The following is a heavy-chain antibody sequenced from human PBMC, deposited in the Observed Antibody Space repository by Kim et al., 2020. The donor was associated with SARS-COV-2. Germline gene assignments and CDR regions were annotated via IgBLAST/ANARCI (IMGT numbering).Heavy chain of an antibody. CDR1: GYSFTRNY. CDR3: ARADYYSDPSGYYELEWPADH. V-gene: IGHV1-46*01. CDR2: INPGGGAT. J-gene: IGHJ4*02. D-gene: IGHD3-22*01. Sequence: ASVKVSCKTSGYSFTRNYLHWVRQAPGQGLEWMGIINPGGGATRYAQKFQGRATMTRDTSTRTVYMELSSLTSEDTAVYYCARADYYSDPSGYYELEWPADHWGQGTLVTVSS.